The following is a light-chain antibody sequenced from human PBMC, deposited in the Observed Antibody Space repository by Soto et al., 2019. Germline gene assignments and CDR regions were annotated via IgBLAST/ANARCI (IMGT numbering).Light chain of an antibody. J-gene: IGLJ2*01. CDR3: QTWGTGGQGVV. V-gene: IGLV4-69*01. CDR2: LNSDGSH. Sequence: QAVVTQSPSASASPGASVNLTCTLSSGHSAYAIAWHQLQPEKGPRYLMKLNSDGSHSKGDGIPDRFSGSSSGAERYLTISSLQSEDEADYYCQTWGTGGQGVVFGGGTKVTVL. CDR1: SGHSAYA.